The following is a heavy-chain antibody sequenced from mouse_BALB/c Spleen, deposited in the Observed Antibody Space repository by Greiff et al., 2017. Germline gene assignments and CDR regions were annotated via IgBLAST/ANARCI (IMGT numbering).Heavy chain of an antibody. Sequence: EVKLMESGPGLVKPSQSLSLTCSVTGYSITSGYYWNWIRQFPGNKLEWMGYISYDGSNNYNPSLKNRISITRDTSKNQFFLKLNSVTTEDTATYYCAREGNYYGYPYWGQGTLVTVSA. CDR2: ISYDGSN. CDR1: GYSITSGYY. CDR3: AREGNYYGYPY. V-gene: IGHV3-6*02. D-gene: IGHD1-2*01. J-gene: IGHJ3*01.